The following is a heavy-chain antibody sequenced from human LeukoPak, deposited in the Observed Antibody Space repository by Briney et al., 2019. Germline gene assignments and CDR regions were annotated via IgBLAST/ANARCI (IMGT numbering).Heavy chain of an antibody. CDR1: GYRFSAYW. CDR2: IYPDDSDT. D-gene: IGHD4-23*01. V-gene: IGHV5-51*01. CDR3: ARQGNHFDY. J-gene: IGHJ4*02. Sequence: GESLKISCKGSGYRFSAYWIAWVRQMPGKGLEWMGIIYPDDSDTRYSPSFQGQVTISADKSISTAYLQWSSLKAPDTAMYYCARQGNHFDYWGQGTLVTVSS.